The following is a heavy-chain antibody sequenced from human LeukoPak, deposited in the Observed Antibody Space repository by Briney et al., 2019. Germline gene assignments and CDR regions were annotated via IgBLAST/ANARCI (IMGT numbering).Heavy chain of an antibody. CDR2: MNPNSGNT. D-gene: IGHD2-2*01. CDR3: ARPRGIVVVPAAMSYYGMDV. CDR1: GYTFTSYD. J-gene: IGHJ6*02. Sequence: ASVKVSCKASGYTFTSYDINWVRQATGQGLEWMGWMNPNSGNTGYAQKFQGRVIMTRNTSISTAYMELSSLRSEDTAVYYCARPRGIVVVPAAMSYYGMDVWGQGTTVTVSS. V-gene: IGHV1-8*01.